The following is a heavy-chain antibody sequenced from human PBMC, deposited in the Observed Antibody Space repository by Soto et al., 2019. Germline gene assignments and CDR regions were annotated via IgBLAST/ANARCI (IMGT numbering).Heavy chain of an antibody. CDR2: ISSSSSTI. CDR3: ARTPITMVRGVIIEDDYYYGMDV. V-gene: IGHV3-48*02. Sequence: PGGSLRLSCAASGFTFSSYSMNWVRQAPGKGLEWVSYISSSSSTIYYADSVKGRFTISRDNAKNSLYLQMNSLRDEDTAVYYCARTPITMVRGVIIEDDYYYGMDVWGQGTTVTVSS. D-gene: IGHD3-10*01. J-gene: IGHJ6*02. CDR1: GFTFSSYS.